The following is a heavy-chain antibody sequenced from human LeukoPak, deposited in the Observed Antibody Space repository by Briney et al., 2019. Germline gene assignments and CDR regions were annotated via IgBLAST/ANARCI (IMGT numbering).Heavy chain of an antibody. J-gene: IGHJ4*02. CDR1: GFTFSAYA. CDR3: AKEFQWQQLATAADY. D-gene: IGHD6-13*01. V-gene: IGHV3-23*01. Sequence: GGSLRLSCAASGFTFSAYAMSWVRQAPGKGLEWVSTICSDGGSTYYADSVKGRFTISRDNSKNTLYLQMNSLRAEDTAVYNCAKEFQWQQLATAADYWGQGALVTVS. CDR2: ICSDGGST.